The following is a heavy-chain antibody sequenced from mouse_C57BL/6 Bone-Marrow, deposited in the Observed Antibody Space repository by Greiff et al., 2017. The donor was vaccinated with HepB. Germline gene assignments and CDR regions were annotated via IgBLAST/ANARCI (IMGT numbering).Heavy chain of an antibody. D-gene: IGHD1-1*01. CDR1: GYSFTGYY. CDR2: INPSTGGT. V-gene: IGHV1-42*01. Sequence: VQLQQSGPELVKPGASVKISCKASGYSFTGYYMNWVKQSPEKSLEWIGEINPSTGGTTYNQKFKAKATLTVDKSSSTAYMQLKSLTSEDSAVYDCARPSTTVVATDRAMDYWGQGTSVTVSS. J-gene: IGHJ4*01. CDR3: ARPSTTVVATDRAMDY.